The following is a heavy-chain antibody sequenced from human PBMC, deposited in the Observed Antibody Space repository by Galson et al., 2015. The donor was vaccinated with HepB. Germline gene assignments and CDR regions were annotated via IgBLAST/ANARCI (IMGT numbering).Heavy chain of an antibody. CDR2: INPNSGGT. CDR1: GYTFTGYY. J-gene: IGHJ4*02. D-gene: IGHD6-19*01. CDR3: ARAVWYSNGWYLSYFDY. V-gene: IGHV1-2*06. Sequence: SVKVSCKASGYTFTGYYMHWVRQAPGQGLEWMGRINPNSGGTNYAQKFQGRVTMTRDTSISTAYMELSRLRSDDTAVYYCARAVWYSNGWYLSYFDYWGQGTLVTVSS.